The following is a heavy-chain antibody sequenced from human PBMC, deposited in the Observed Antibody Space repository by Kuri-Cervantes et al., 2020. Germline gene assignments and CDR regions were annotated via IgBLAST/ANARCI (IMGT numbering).Heavy chain of an antibody. V-gene: IGHV1-8*01. J-gene: IGHJ4*02. D-gene: IGHD3-9*01. CDR1: GYTFTSYD. CDR3: ARGRTWYYDILTGYLFDY. Sequence: ASVKVSCKASGYTFTSYDINWVRQATGQGLEWMGWMNPNSGNTGYAQKFQGRVTMTRNTSISTAYMELSSLRSEDTAVYYCARGRTWYYDILTGYLFDYWGQGTLVTVSS. CDR2: MNPNSGNT.